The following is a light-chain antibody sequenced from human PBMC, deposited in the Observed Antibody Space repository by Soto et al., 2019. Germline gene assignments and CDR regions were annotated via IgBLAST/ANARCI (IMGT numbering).Light chain of an antibody. CDR1: QSVNSH. J-gene: IGKJ5*01. Sequence: EIVLTQSPATLSLSPGERVTLSCRTSQSVNSHLAWYQQKPGQAPRLLIYDASNRAGGIPARFSGSGSGTDFTLTISSLEPEDFAVYYCQQRSSWPKVTFGQGTRLEIK. CDR3: QQRSSWPKVT. CDR2: DAS. V-gene: IGKV3-11*01.